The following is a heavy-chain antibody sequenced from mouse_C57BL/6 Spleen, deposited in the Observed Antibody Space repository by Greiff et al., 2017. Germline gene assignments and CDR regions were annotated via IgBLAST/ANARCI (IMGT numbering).Heavy chain of an antibody. Sequence: VQLVESGAELVKPGASVKISCKASGYAFSSYWMNWVKQRPGKGLEWIGQIYPGDGDTNYNGKFKGKATLTADKSSSTAYMQLSSLTSEDSAVYFCARGGYYSNYDYFDYWGQGTTLTVSS. J-gene: IGHJ2*01. CDR1: GYAFSSYW. V-gene: IGHV1-80*01. D-gene: IGHD2-5*01. CDR2: IYPGDGDT. CDR3: ARGGYYSNYDYFDY.